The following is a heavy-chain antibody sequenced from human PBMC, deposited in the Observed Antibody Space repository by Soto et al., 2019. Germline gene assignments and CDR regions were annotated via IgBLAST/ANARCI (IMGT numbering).Heavy chain of an antibody. CDR1: GYTFTSYY. Sequence: ASVKVSCKASGYTFTSYYMHWVRQAPGQGLEWMGIINPSGGSTSYAQKFQGRVTMTEDTSTDTAYMELSSLRSEDTAVYYCATGGGYSGYDSGFWFDPWGQGTLVTVSS. D-gene: IGHD5-12*01. CDR2: INPSGGST. V-gene: IGHV1-46*01. J-gene: IGHJ5*02. CDR3: ATGGGYSGYDSGFWFDP.